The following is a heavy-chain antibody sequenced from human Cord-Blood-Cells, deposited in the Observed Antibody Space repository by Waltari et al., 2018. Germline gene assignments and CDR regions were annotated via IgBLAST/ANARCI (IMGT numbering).Heavy chain of an antibody. Sequence: VQLVESGGGLVQPGGFLILSCAASGFHFMHYSMNWVYQAPGKGLEWVSYISSSSSTIYYADSVKGRFTISRDNAKNSLYLQMNSLRDEDTAVYYCARDFTIFRDAFDIWGQGTMVTVSS. D-gene: IGHD3-3*01. CDR3: ARDFTIFRDAFDI. CDR1: GFHFMHYS. J-gene: IGHJ3*02. V-gene: IGHV3-48*02. CDR2: ISSSSSTI.